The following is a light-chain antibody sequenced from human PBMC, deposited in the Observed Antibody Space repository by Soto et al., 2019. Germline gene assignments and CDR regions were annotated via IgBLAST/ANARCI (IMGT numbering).Light chain of an antibody. J-gene: IGLJ1*01. CDR2: DVS. Sequence: QSALTQPRSVSGSPGQSVTISCTGTSNDVGGYNYVSWYQQHPGKAPKLMIYDVSKRPSGVPDRFSGSKSGNTASLTISGLQAEDEAEYYCCSYAGSYMGYVFGTGTKLTVL. CDR3: CSYAGSYMGYV. CDR1: SNDVGGYNY. V-gene: IGLV2-11*01.